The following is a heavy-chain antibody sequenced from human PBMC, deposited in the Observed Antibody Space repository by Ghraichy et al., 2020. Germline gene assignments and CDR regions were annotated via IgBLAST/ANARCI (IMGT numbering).Heavy chain of an antibody. J-gene: IGHJ4*02. CDR3: ARGGRYFDWFPLDY. CDR2: MNPNSGNT. D-gene: IGHD3-9*01. CDR1: GYTFTSYD. Sequence: ASVKVSCKASGYTFTSYDINWVRQATGQGLEWMGWMNPNSGNTGYAQKFQGRVTMTRNTSISTAYMELSSLRSEDTAVYYCARGGRYFDWFPLDYWGQGTLVTVSS. V-gene: IGHV1-8*01.